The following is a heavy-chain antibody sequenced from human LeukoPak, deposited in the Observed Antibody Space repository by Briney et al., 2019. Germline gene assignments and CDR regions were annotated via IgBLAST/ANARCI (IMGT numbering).Heavy chain of an antibody. D-gene: IGHD5-18*01. CDR2: ISSSGRNI. V-gene: IGHV3-11*04. J-gene: IGHJ4*02. Sequence: GGSLRLSCAASGFTFSDYYMSWIRQAPGKGLEWVSYISSSGRNIYYADSVKGRFTISRDNAKNSLYLQMNSLRAEDTAVYYCARDLVQLWSKDFWGQGTLVTVSS. CDR3: ARDLVQLWSKDF. CDR1: GFTFSDYY.